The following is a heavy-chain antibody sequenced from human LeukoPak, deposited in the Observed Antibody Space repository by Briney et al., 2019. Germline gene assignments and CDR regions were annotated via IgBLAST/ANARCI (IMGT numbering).Heavy chain of an antibody. J-gene: IGHJ4*02. CDR3: ARRVVRGVKDY. Sequence: SETLSLTCAVYGGSFSGYYWSWIRQPPGKGLEWIGEINRSGSTNYNPSLKSRVTISVDTSKNQFSLKLSSVTAADTAVYYCARRVVRGVKDYWGQGTLVTVSS. V-gene: IGHV4-34*01. CDR2: INRSGST. D-gene: IGHD3-10*01. CDR1: GGSFSGYY.